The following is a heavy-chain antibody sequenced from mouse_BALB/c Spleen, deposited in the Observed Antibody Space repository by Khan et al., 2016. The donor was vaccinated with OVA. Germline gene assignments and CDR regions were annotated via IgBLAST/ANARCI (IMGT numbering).Heavy chain of an antibody. J-gene: IGHJ3*01. CDR1: GYTFTTYT. Sequence: QVQLQQSGAELARPGASVKMSCKASGYTFTTYTIHWVKQRPGQGLEWLGYIIPSNDYTNYNQKFKDRATLTADKSSSTAYMQLSSLTSEDSAVYYCAREGAYYRSDGWFAYWGQGTLVTVSA. CDR3: AREGAYYRSDGWFAY. V-gene: IGHV1-4*01. D-gene: IGHD2-14*01. CDR2: IIPSNDYT.